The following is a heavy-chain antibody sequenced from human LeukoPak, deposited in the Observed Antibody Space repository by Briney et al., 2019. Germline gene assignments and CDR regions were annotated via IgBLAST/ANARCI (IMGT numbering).Heavy chain of an antibody. J-gene: IGHJ4*02. CDR1: GGSISSYY. D-gene: IGHD3-10*01. CDR2: ISYSGST. V-gene: IGHV4-59*12. Sequence: SETLSLTCTVSGGSISSYYWSWIRQPPGKGLEWIGYISYSGSTNYNPSLKSRVTISVDTSKNQFSLKLSSVTAADTAVYYCARDSRVYYGSGSYYRSFDYWGQGTLVTVSS. CDR3: ARDSRVYYGSGSYYRSFDY.